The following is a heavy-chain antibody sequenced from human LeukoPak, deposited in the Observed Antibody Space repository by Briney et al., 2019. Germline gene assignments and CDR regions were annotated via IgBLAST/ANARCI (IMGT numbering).Heavy chain of an antibody. V-gene: IGHV4-59*07. J-gene: IGHJ4*02. Sequence: SDTLSLTCTVSGGSISSYYWSWIRQPPGKGLEWIGYIDYSGTTTYSPSLKSRLTISVDTSKTHFSLRLSSVTAADTAVYYCARVGGGSYSYFAFWGLGTLVTVSS. D-gene: IGHD1-26*01. CDR1: GGSISSYY. CDR2: IDYSGTT. CDR3: ARVGGGSYSYFAF.